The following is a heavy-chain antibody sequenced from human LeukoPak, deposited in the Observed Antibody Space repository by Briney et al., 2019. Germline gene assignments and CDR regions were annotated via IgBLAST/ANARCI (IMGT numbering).Heavy chain of an antibody. V-gene: IGHV3-21*01. CDR1: GFTFSSYN. D-gene: IGHD6-19*01. Sequence: GGSLSLSCAASGFTFSSYNMNWVRQAPGKGLEWVSSITSDSRYMYYADSVKGRFTISRDNAKNSLYLQMNSLRAEDTAVYYCARGSEWLVPCYFDYWGQGTLVTVSS. CDR3: ARGSEWLVPCYFDY. J-gene: IGHJ4*02. CDR2: ITSDSRYM.